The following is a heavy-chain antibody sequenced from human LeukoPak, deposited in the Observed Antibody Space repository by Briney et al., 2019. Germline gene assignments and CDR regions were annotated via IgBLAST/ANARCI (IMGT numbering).Heavy chain of an antibody. CDR3: ARVWEGV. CDR2: IKQDETEK. CDR1: GFTFSNYW. Sequence: GGSLRLSCVASGFTFSNYWMSWVRQAPGKGLEWVANIKQDETEKYYVDSVKGRFTISRDNAKKSLYLQMNSLRVEDTAVYYCARVWEGVWGQGTTVTVSS. V-gene: IGHV3-7*01. J-gene: IGHJ6*02. D-gene: IGHD1-26*01.